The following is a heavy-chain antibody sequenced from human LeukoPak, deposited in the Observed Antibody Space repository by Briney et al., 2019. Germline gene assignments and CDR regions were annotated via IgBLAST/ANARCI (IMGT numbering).Heavy chain of an antibody. CDR3: ARDSRITMVRGATDY. CDR1: GYTFTGYY. Sequence: ASVKVSCKASGYTFTGYYMHWVRQAPGQGLEWMGRINPNSGGTNYAQKFQGRVTMTRDTSISTAYMELSRLRSDDTAVHYCARDSRITMVRGATDYWGQGTLVTVSS. D-gene: IGHD3-10*01. CDR2: INPNSGGT. J-gene: IGHJ4*02. V-gene: IGHV1-2*06.